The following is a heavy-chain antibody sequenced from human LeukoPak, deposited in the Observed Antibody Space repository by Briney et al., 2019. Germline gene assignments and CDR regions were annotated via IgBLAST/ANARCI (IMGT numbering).Heavy chain of an antibody. V-gene: IGHV3-23*01. D-gene: IGHD3-3*01. CDR1: GFTFSTSS. J-gene: IGHJ4*02. CDR2: ISGSGGST. Sequence: GGSLRLSCAASGFTFSTSSMSWVRQAPGKGLAWVSSISGSGGSTYYADSVKGRFTISRDNSKDTLYLQMNSLRAEDTAVYYCAKDSTSRFLPFWGQGTLVSVFS. CDR3: AKDSTSRFLPF.